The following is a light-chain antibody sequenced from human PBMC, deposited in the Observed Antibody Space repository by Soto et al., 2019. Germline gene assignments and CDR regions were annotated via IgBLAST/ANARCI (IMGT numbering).Light chain of an antibody. J-gene: IGKJ5*01. V-gene: IGKV1-9*01. CDR1: EDIRTY. CDR2: AAS. CDR3: QQLNIYPIT. Sequence: IPLTQSPSSLSASVGDRVTITCRASEDIRTYVAWYQQKPGKAPKLLIYAASTLQGGVPLRFSGSGSGTDFTLTISSLQPEDFATYYCQQLNIYPITCG.